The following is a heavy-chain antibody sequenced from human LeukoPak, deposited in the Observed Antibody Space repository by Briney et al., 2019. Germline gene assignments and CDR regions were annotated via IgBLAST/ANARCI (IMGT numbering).Heavy chain of an antibody. V-gene: IGHV3-21*01. CDR3: ARVSMLFSYYYYMDV. J-gene: IGHJ6*03. CDR1: GFTFSSYS. Sequence: SGGCLRLSCAASGFTFSSYSMNWVRQAPGKGLEWVSSISSSSSYIYYADSVKGRFTISRDNAKNSLYLQMNGLRAEGTAVYYCARVSMLFSYYYYMDVWGKGTTVTVSS. CDR2: ISSSSSYI. D-gene: IGHD3-10*02.